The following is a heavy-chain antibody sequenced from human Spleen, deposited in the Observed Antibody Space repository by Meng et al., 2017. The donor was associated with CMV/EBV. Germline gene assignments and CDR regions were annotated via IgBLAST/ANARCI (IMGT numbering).Heavy chain of an antibody. CDR1: GYTFTDYY. V-gene: IGHV1-2*02. D-gene: IGHD3-10*01. CDR3: ARAAWYYYGSGSPNY. J-gene: IGHJ4*02. Sequence: QVQRVQSGAEVKKPGASVKVSCKASGYTFTDYYMHWVRQAPGQGLEWMGWINPNSGGTNYAQKFQGRVTMTRDTSISTAYMELSRLRSDDTAVYYCARAAWYYYGSGSPNYWGQGTLVTVSS. CDR2: INPNSGGT.